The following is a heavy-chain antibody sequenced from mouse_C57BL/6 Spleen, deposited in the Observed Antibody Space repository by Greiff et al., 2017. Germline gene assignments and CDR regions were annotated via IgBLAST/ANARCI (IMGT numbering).Heavy chain of an antibody. J-gene: IGHJ2*01. Sequence: QVQLLQPGAELVRPGSSVKLSCKASGYTFTSYWMHWVKQRPIQGLEWIGNIDPSDSETHYNQKFKDKATLTVDKASSTAYMQLSSLTSADYAVYYCARSANWGDFDYWGQGTTLTVSS. CDR2: IDPSDSET. V-gene: IGHV1-52*01. CDR1: GYTFTSYW. D-gene: IGHD4-1*01. CDR3: ARSANWGDFDY.